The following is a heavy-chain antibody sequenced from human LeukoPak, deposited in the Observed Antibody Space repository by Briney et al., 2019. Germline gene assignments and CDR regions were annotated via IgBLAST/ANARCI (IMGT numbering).Heavy chain of an antibody. D-gene: IGHD2/OR15-2a*01. J-gene: IGHJ6*01. CDR2: ISGSGDNT. V-gene: IGHV3-23*01. Sequence: GGSLRLSCTVSGFILSDFDMNWVRQVPGKGLEWVSGISGSGDNTLYAASVKGRFTISRDNSKNTLYLEMNSLRAEDTAIYYCAKMKGHPLQKYYMDVWGQGTTVTVSS. CDR3: AKMKGHPLQKYYMDV. CDR1: GFILSDFD.